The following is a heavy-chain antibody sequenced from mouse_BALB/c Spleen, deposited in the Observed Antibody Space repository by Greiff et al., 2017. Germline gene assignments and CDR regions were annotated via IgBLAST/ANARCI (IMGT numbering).Heavy chain of an antibody. J-gene: IGHJ3*01. V-gene: IGHV5-9-4*01. D-gene: IGHD2-3*01. CDR2: ISSGGSYT. CDR1: GFTFSSYA. CDR3: ATIYDGYYVAWFAY. Sequence: EVKLMESGGGLVKPGGSLKLSCAASGFTFSSYAMSWVRQSPEKRLEWVAEISSGGSYTYYPDTVTGRFTISRDNAKNTLYLEMSSLRSEDTAMYYCATIYDGYYVAWFAYWGQGTLVTVSA.